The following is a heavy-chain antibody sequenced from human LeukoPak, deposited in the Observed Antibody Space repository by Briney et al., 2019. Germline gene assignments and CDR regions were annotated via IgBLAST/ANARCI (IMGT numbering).Heavy chain of an antibody. J-gene: IGHJ4*02. CDR3: AKVGIEAPTYYFDY. D-gene: IGHD1-26*01. Sequence: GGSLRLSCAASGFTFSSYAMSWVRQAPGKGLEWVSAISGSGGSTYYADSVKGRFTISRDNSKNTLYLQMNSLRAEDTAVYHCAKVGIEAPTYYFDYWGQGTLVTVSS. CDR1: GFTFSSYA. V-gene: IGHV3-23*01. CDR2: ISGSGGST.